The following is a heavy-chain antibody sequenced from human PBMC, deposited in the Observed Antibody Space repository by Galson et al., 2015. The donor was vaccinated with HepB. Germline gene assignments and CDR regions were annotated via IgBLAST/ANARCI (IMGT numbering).Heavy chain of an antibody. CDR2: ISYDGSNK. J-gene: IGHJ3*02. Sequence: SLRLSCAASGFTFSSYAMHWVRQAPGKGLEWVAVISYDGSNKYYADSVKGRFTISRDNSKNTLYLQMNSLRAEDTAVYYCAREGYSASSPRQLFAFDIWGQGTMVTVSS. D-gene: IGHD1-26*01. V-gene: IGHV3-30*04. CDR1: GFTFSSYA. CDR3: AREGYSASSPRQLFAFDI.